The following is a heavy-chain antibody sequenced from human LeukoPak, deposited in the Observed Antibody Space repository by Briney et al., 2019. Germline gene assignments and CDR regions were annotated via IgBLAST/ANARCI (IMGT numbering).Heavy chain of an antibody. CDR3: AREDGYSGSHPGY. Sequence: SETLSLTCAVSGYSTSSGYYWGWIRQPPGKGLEWIGRIYHSGSTDYNPSLKSRVTISVDTSKNQISLNLSSVTAADTAMYYCAREDGYSGSHPGYWGQGSLVTVSS. D-gene: IGHD5-12*01. J-gene: IGHJ4*02. CDR1: GYSTSSGYY. V-gene: IGHV4-38-2*02. CDR2: IYHSGST.